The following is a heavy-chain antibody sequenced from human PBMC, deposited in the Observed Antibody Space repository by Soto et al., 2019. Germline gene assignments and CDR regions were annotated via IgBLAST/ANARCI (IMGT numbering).Heavy chain of an antibody. D-gene: IGHD5-18*01. CDR1: GGTFSSYA. V-gene: IGHV1-69*13. CDR3: ARDGDRIQLWLQGYYYGMDV. J-gene: IGHJ6*02. Sequence: VASVKVSCKASGGTFSSYAISWVRQAPGQGLEWMGGIIPIFGTANYAQKFQGRVTITADESTSTAYVELSSLRSEDTAVYYCARDGDRIQLWLQGYYYGMDVWGQGTTVTVSS. CDR2: IIPIFGTA.